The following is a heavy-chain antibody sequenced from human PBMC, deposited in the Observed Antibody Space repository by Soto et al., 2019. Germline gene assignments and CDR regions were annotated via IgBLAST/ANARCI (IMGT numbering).Heavy chain of an antibody. D-gene: IGHD2-15*01. CDR2: ISSSSTTK. CDR3: ARDGCSGSNCLNWFDP. V-gene: IGHV3-48*01. Sequence: EVQLVESGGGLVQPGGSLRLSCAASGFTFSSYSMNWVRQAPGKGLEWVSYISSSSTTKYYAVSVKGRFTISRDNAKNSLYLQMNSLRAEDTAVYYCARDGCSGSNCLNWFDPWGQGTLVTVSS. CDR1: GFTFSSYS. J-gene: IGHJ5*02.